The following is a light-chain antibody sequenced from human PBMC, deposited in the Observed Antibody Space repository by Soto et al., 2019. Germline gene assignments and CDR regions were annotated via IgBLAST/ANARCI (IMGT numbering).Light chain of an antibody. CDR3: QTWVTGLEV. CDR1: SGHSSYA. Sequence: QLVLTQSPSASASLGASVKLTCTLSSGHSSYAIAWHQQQPEKGPRYLMRLNSDGSHTKGDGIPDRFSGSSSGAERHLTISSLQSEDEADYYCQTWVTGLEVFGGGTKLTVL. CDR2: LNSDGSH. V-gene: IGLV4-69*01. J-gene: IGLJ2*01.